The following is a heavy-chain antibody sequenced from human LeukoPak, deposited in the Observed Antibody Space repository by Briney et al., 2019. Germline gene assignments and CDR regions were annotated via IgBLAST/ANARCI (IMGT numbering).Heavy chain of an antibody. D-gene: IGHD3-9*01. CDR1: GGSISSSNW. Sequence: PSETLSLTCAVSGGSISSSNWWSWVRQPPGKGLEWIGEIYHSGSTNYNPSLKSRVTISVDKSKNQFSLKLSSVTAADTAVYYCARGHYDILTGPLYYYYYGMDVWGQGTTVTVSS. CDR3: ARGHYDILTGPLYYYYYGMDV. CDR2: IYHSGST. V-gene: IGHV4-4*02. J-gene: IGHJ6*02.